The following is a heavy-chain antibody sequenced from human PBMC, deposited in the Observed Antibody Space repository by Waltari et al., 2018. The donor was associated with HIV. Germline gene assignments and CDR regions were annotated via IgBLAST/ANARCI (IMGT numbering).Heavy chain of an antibody. CDR1: GFTFDNHG. V-gene: IGHV3-30*18. J-gene: IGHJ4*01. Sequence: QVQLVESGGGVVQPGGSLRLSCVASGFTFDNHGIHWVRQAPGKGLDWVASISYDGRHIYYADSVNGRFTISRDNSKNTVYLQMTSLRPEDTTVYSCAKEGWDLLEFGYYFDSWGQGTLVTVSS. CDR3: AKEGWDLLEFGYYFDS. CDR2: ISYDGRHI. D-gene: IGHD1-26*01.